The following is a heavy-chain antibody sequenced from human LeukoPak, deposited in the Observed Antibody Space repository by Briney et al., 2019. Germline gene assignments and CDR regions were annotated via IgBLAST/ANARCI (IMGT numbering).Heavy chain of an antibody. CDR3: ARDSGTTGEVKFDP. J-gene: IGHJ5*02. CDR2: INHSGST. CDR1: GGSFSGYY. Sequence: KPSETLSLTCAVYGGSFSGYYWSWIRQPPGKGLEWIGEINHSGSTNYNPSLKSRVTISVDTSKNQFSLKLSSATAADTAVYYCARDSGTTGEVKFDPWGQGMLVTVSS. D-gene: IGHD3-10*01. V-gene: IGHV4-34*01.